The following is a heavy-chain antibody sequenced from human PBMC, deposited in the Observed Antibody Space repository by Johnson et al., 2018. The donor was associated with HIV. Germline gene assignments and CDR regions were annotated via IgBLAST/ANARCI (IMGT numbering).Heavy chain of an antibody. Sequence: VQLVESGGGVVRPGGSLRLSCAASGFSFSNYGMTWVRQAPGKGLEWVSGINWNGGSTDYADSVSGRFTISRDNAKNSLYLQMNSLRAEDTALYYCAREGTTGRNDAFDIWGQGTMVTVSS. CDR2: INWNGGST. CDR1: GFSFSNYG. J-gene: IGHJ3*02. V-gene: IGHV3-20*04. CDR3: AREGTTGRNDAFDI. D-gene: IGHD1-1*01.